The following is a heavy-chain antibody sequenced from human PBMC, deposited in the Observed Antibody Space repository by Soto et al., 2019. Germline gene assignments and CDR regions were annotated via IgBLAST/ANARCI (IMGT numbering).Heavy chain of an antibody. CDR1: GGTFSSYA. CDR2: IIPIFGTA. CDR3: ASVGDNWFDP. D-gene: IGHD3-10*01. J-gene: IGHJ5*02. Sequence: RASVKVSCKASGGTFSSYAISWVRQAPGQGLEWMGGIIPIFGTANYAQKFQGRVTITADESTSTAYMELSSLRSEDTAVYYCASVGDNWFDPWGQGTLVTVSS. V-gene: IGHV1-69*13.